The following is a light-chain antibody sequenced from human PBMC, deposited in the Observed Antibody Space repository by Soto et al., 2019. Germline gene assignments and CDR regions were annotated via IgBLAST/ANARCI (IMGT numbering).Light chain of an antibody. Sequence: DIVMTQSPATLSVSPGDRVTLSCRGSQTVSNNLALYQQKPGQAPRLLISSASTRATGVPGRFSGSGSGTDFTLTISSLQSEDFAVYYCQHYDKWPPTFGQGTKVEI. CDR3: QHYDKWPPT. CDR1: QTVSNN. V-gene: IGKV3-15*01. CDR2: SAS. J-gene: IGKJ1*01.